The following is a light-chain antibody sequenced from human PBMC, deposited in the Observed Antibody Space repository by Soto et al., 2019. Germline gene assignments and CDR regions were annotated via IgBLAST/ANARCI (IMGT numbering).Light chain of an antibody. CDR3: ASCDDSLNGYV. J-gene: IGLJ1*01. V-gene: IGLV1-44*01. CDR1: SSNIGSNT. CDR2: SNN. Sequence: QSVLTQPPSASGTPGQRVTISCSGSSSNIGSNTINWYQQLPGTAPKLLIYSNNQRPSGVPDRFSGSTSGTSASLAISGLQSEDEADYYCASCDDSLNGYVFGTGTKLTVL.